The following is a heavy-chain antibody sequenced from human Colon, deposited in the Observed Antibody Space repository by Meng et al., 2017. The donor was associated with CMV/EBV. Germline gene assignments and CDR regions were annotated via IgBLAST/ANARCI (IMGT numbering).Heavy chain of an antibody. CDR2: MNGGATAK. V-gene: IGHV3-7*01. CDR3: ATSKDSPGND. Sequence: GESLKISCAASGFIYSNYWMSWVRQAPGKGLEWVANMNGGATAKFYVGSVRGRFTISRDNAMNALHLQMNSLTVEDTAIYYCATSKDSPGNDWGQGTLVTVSS. D-gene: IGHD2/OR15-2a*01. J-gene: IGHJ4*02. CDR1: GFIYSNYW.